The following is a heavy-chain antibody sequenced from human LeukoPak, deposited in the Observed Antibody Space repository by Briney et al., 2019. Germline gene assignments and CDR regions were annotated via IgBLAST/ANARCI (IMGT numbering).Heavy chain of an antibody. CDR3: ARDQEGFDY. Sequence: ASVKVSCKASGYTFTSNYIYWVRQAPGQGLEWMGMIYPRDGSTSYAQKFQGRVTVTRDTSTSTVHMELSGLRSEDTAVYYCARDQEGFDYWGQGTLVTVSS. J-gene: IGHJ4*02. CDR1: GYTFTSNY. V-gene: IGHV1-46*01. CDR2: IYPRDGST.